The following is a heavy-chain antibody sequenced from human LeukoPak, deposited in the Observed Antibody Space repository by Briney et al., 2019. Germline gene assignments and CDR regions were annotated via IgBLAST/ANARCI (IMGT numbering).Heavy chain of an antibody. V-gene: IGHV4-38-2*02. J-gene: IGHJ6*02. CDR1: GYSISSGYY. Sequence: SETLSLTCTVSGYSISSGYYWGWIRQPPGKGLEWIGYIYYSGSTNYNPSLKSRVTISVDTSKNQFSLKLSSVTAADTAVYYCARGFGSDYDFPTYYYGMDVWGQGTTVTVSS. CDR2: IYYSGST. CDR3: ARGFGSDYDFPTYYYGMDV. D-gene: IGHD5-12*01.